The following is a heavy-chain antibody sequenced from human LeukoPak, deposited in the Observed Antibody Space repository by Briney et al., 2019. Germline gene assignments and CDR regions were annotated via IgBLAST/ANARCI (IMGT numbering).Heavy chain of an antibody. D-gene: IGHD2-15*01. V-gene: IGHV4-61*01. Sequence: SETLSLTCTVSGGSVSSGSYYWSWIRQPPEKGLEWIGYIYYSGSTNYNPSLKSRVTISVDTSKNQFSLRLSSVTAADTAVYYCARQHCSGGSCYEVDYWGQGTLVTVSS. CDR1: GGSVSSGSYY. CDR2: IYYSGST. CDR3: ARQHCSGGSCYEVDY. J-gene: IGHJ4*02.